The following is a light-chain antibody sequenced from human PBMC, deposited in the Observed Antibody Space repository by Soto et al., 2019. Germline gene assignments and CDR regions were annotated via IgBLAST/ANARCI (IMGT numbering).Light chain of an antibody. Sequence: IVLTQSPGTLTLSPGERATLSCGASQSVSSRYLAWYQQKPGQAPRLLIYGGSSRAPGIPDRFSGSGSGTDFILAIRILEPEDFVVYYCQHYGTSPHTFGQGTKLEIQ. CDR3: QHYGTSPHT. CDR1: QSVSSRY. V-gene: IGKV3-20*01. J-gene: IGKJ2*01. CDR2: GGS.